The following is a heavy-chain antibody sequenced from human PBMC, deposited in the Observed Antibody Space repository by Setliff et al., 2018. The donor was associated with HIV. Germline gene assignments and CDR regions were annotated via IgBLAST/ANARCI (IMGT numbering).Heavy chain of an antibody. CDR3: TTDRFV. CDR1: GFAFSSQA. CDR2: ISESG. Sequence: PGGSLRLSCAASGFAFSSQAMSWVRQAPGKGLDWVSVISESGYSADSVKGRFTISRDNSKNMLYLEMNNLKTEDTAVYYCTTDRFVWGQGTLVTVSS. J-gene: IGHJ4*02. V-gene: IGHV3-23*01. D-gene: IGHD3-16*01.